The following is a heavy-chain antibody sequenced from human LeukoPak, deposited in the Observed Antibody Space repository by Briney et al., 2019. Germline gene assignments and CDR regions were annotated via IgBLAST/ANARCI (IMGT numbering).Heavy chain of an antibody. D-gene: IGHD3-22*01. CDR3: AIRGSGYYYGYFDY. J-gene: IGHJ4*02. Sequence: SVKVSCKASGGTFSSYAISWVRQAPGQGLEWMGGIIPIFGTANYAQKFQGRVTITADESTSTAYMELSSLRSEDTAVYYCAIRGSGYYYGYFDYWGQGTPVTVSS. CDR2: IIPIFGTA. CDR1: GGTFSSYA. V-gene: IGHV1-69*13.